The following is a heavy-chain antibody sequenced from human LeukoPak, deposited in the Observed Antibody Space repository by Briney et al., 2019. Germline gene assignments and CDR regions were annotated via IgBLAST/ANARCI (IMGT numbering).Heavy chain of an antibody. CDR3: AKDMRGRQWLVKSSGAFDI. CDR2: ISGSGGST. V-gene: IGHV3-23*01. Sequence: GGSLRLSCAASGFTFSNYAMSWVRQAPGKGLEWVSTISGSGGSTYYADSVKGRFTISRDNSKNTLYLQMNSLRAEDTAAYYCAKDMRGRQWLVKSSGAFDIWGQGTMVTVSS. CDR1: GFTFSNYA. J-gene: IGHJ3*02. D-gene: IGHD6-19*01.